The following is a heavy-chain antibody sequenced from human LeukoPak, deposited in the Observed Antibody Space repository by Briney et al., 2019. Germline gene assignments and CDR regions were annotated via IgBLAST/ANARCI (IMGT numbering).Heavy chain of an antibody. CDR1: GGTFSSYA. D-gene: IGHD6-6*01. CDR3: ARIFGSSSSYDY. CDR2: IIPIFGTV. J-gene: IGHJ4*02. V-gene: IGHV1-69*13. Sequence: SVKVSCKASGGTFSSYAISWVRQAPGQGLEWMGGIIPIFGTVNYAQKFQGRVTITADESTSTAYMELSSLRSQDTAVYYCARIFGSSSSYDYWGQGTLVTVSS.